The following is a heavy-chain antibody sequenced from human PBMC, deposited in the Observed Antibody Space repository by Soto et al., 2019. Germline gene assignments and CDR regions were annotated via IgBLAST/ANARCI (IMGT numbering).Heavy chain of an antibody. D-gene: IGHD4-4*01. V-gene: IGHV4-39*01. CDR2: IYYSGST. Sequence: PSLTLSLTWTVSGVSISSRSCYWSRISKPPGKGLEWIGSIYYSGSTYYNPSLKSRVTISVDTSKNQFSLKLSSVTAADTAVYYCARQRPGNSGSFGYWGQRTLGTVSS. CDR3: ARQRPGNSGSFGY. J-gene: IGHJ4*02. CDR1: GVSISSRSCY.